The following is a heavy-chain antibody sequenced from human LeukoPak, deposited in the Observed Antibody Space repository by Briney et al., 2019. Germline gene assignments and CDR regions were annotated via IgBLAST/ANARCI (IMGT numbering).Heavy chain of an antibody. D-gene: IGHD6-6*01. Sequence: GGSLRLSCAASGLTFSSYSMNWVRQAPGKGLEWVSSISSSSSYIYYADSVKGRFTISRDNAKNSLYLQMNSLRAEDTAVYYCARSKIAARSWFDPWGQGTLVTVSS. CDR1: GLTFSSYS. J-gene: IGHJ5*02. CDR2: ISSSSSYI. V-gene: IGHV3-21*01. CDR3: ARSKIAARSWFDP.